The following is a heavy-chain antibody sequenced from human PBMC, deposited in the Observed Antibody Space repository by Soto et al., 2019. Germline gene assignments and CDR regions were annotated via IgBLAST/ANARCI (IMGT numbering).Heavy chain of an antibody. V-gene: IGHV3-7*03. CDR2: IKQDRSEK. CDR1: GFTFSNYW. D-gene: IGHD2-15*01. CDR3: TRDMSFGGVEY. Sequence: EVQLVESGGGLVQPGGSLRLSCAASGFTFSNYWMSWVRQAPGKGLEWVANIKQDRSEKYYVDSVKGRFTISRDNAENSLYLQMNSLRAKDTAVYYCTRDMSFGGVEYWGQGTLVSVSS. J-gene: IGHJ4*02.